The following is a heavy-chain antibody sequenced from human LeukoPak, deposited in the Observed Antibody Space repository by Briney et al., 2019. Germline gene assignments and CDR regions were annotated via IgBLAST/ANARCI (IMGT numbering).Heavy chain of an antibody. D-gene: IGHD6-6*01. CDR1: GFAFSGYT. CDR3: ARGLSSSSSDW. V-gene: IGHV3-21*01. J-gene: IGHJ4*02. CDR2: ISGSSSHI. Sequence: GGSLRLSCAASGFAFSGYTMNWVRQAPGKGLEWDSSISGSSSHIYYAVSVKGRVTISRDNANNSLYLQMNSLRVEDTAVYYCARGLSSSSSDWWGQGTLVTVSS.